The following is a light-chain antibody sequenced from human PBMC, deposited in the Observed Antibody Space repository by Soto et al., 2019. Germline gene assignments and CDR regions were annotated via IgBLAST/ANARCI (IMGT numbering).Light chain of an antibody. J-gene: IGLJ2*01. CDR1: SSDVGIYNY. CDR2: DVS. Sequence: QSALTQPRSVSGSPGQSVTISCTGTSSDVGIYNYVSWYQQHPGKAPKLMIYDVSERPSGVPDRFSGSKSGNTASLTISGLQAEDEADYYCCSYAVSYTLVFGGGTKLTVL. V-gene: IGLV2-11*01. CDR3: CSYAVSYTLV.